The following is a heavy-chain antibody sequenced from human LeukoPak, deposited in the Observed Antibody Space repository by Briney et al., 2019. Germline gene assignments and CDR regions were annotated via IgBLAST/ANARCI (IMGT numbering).Heavy chain of an antibody. CDR3: ARDKVRDSSGYYDAFDI. Sequence: SETLSLTCTVSGGSLSSYYWSWIRQPAGKGLEWIGRIYTSGRSDYNPSLKSRVTMSVDTSKNQFSLKLSSVTAADTAVYYCARDKVRDSSGYYDAFDIWGQGTMVTISS. CDR2: IYTSGRS. D-gene: IGHD3-22*01. CDR1: GGSLSSYY. J-gene: IGHJ3*02. V-gene: IGHV4-4*07.